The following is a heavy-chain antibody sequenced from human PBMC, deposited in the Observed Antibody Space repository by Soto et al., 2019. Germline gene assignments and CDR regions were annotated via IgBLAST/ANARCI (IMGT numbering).Heavy chain of an antibody. V-gene: IGHV3-23*01. CDR3: AKGGPGIAVAGTGYFPH. Sequence: EVQLLESGGGLVQPGGSLRLSCAASGFTFSSYAMSWVRQAPGKGLEWVSGIRGSGDTTYYADSVKGRFTISRDNAKNTLYVPINSLGAEDTAVYYCAKGGPGIAVAGTGYFPHWGQGTLVTVSS. J-gene: IGHJ1*01. D-gene: IGHD6-19*01. CDR2: IRGSGDTT. CDR1: GFTFSSYA.